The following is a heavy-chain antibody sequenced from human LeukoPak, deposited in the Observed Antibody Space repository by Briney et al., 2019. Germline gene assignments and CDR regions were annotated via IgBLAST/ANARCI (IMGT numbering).Heavy chain of an antibody. CDR1: GGSISSYY. CDR3: ARDGSSGYDYYYYYMDV. CDR2: IHYSGST. D-gene: IGHD5-12*01. Sequence: PSETLSLTCTVSGGSISSYYWSWIRQPPGKGLECIGYIHYSGSTNYNPSLKSRVTISVDTSKNQFSLKLSSVTAADTAVYYCARDGSSGYDYYYYYMDVWGKGTTVTISS. J-gene: IGHJ6*03. V-gene: IGHV4-59*12.